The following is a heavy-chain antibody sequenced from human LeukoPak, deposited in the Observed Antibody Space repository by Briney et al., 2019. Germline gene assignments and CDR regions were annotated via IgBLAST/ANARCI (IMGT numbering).Heavy chain of an antibody. D-gene: IGHD3-10*01. J-gene: IGHJ3*02. CDR2: FDPEDGET. CDR3: GTGAPSTMVRGVIRRAFDI. CDR1: GYTLTELS. Sequence: ASVKVSCKVSGYTLTELSMHWVRQAPGKGLEWMGGFDPEDGETIYAQKFQGRVTMTEDTSTDTAYMELSSLRSEDTAVYYCGTGAPSTMVRGVIRRAFDIWGQGTMVTVSS. V-gene: IGHV1-24*01.